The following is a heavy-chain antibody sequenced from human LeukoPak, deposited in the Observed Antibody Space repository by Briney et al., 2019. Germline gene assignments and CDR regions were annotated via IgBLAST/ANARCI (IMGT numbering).Heavy chain of an antibody. CDR1: GGSFRGYY. Sequence: SETLSLTCAVYGGSFRGYYWSWIRQPPGKGLEWIGEINHSGSTNYNPSLKSRVTISVDTSKNQFSLKLSSVTAADTAVYYCARDPGYCSGGSCYGHDAFDIWGQGTMVTVSS. CDR2: INHSGST. D-gene: IGHD2-15*01. V-gene: IGHV4-34*01. CDR3: ARDPGYCSGGSCYGHDAFDI. J-gene: IGHJ3*02.